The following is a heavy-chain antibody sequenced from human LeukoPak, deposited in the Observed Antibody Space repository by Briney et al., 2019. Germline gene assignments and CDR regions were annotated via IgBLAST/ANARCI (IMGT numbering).Heavy chain of an antibody. CDR2: INHSGST. V-gene: IGHV4-34*01. Sequence: SETLSLTCAVYGGSISGYYWSWIRQPPGKGLEWIGEINHSGSTNYNPSLKSRVTISVDTSKNQFSLKLSSVTAADTAVYYCARPRITMVRGASWFDPWGQGTLVTVSS. J-gene: IGHJ5*02. CDR1: GGSISGYY. D-gene: IGHD3-10*01. CDR3: ARPRITMVRGASWFDP.